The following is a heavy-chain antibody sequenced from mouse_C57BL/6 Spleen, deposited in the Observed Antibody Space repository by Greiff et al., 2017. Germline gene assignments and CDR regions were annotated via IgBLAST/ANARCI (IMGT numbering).Heavy chain of an antibody. J-gene: IGHJ1*03. CDR2: IYPRSGNT. D-gene: IGHD2-2*01. Sequence: VQLQQSGAELARPGASVKLSCKASGYTFTSYGISWVKQRTGQGLEWIGEIYPRSGNTYYNEKFKGKATLTADKSSSTAYMELRSLTSEDSAVXFCAIGVYGYYWYFDVWGTGTPVTVSS. CDR1: GYTFTSYG. CDR3: AIGVYGYYWYFDV. V-gene: IGHV1-81*01.